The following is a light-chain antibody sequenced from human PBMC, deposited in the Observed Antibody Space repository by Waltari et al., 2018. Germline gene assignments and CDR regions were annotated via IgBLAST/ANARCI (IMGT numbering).Light chain of an antibody. CDR2: DAS. CDR1: PSVGRA. CDR3: LQRSNWPPT. Sequence: EVVLTQSPATLSLSPGDRATLSCRASPSVGRALSCYQQKPGQPPRLLIYDASTRATGIPARISGSGSGTDFTLTIGSLESEDFAVYFCLQRSNWPPTFGGGTTVEIK. V-gene: IGKV3-11*01. J-gene: IGKJ4*01.